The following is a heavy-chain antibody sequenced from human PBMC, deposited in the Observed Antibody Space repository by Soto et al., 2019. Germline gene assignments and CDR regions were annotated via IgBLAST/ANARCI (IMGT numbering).Heavy chain of an antibody. V-gene: IGHV3-30-3*01. J-gene: IGHJ4*02. D-gene: IGHD1-26*01. Sequence: QVQLVESGGGVVQPGRSLRLSCAASGFTFSSYAMHWVRQAPGKGLEWVAVISYDGSNKYYADSVKGRFTISRDNSKNTLYLQMNSLRAEDTAVYYCARDLGGVGATQFDSWGQGTLVTVSS. CDR2: ISYDGSNK. CDR1: GFTFSSYA. CDR3: ARDLGGVGATQFDS.